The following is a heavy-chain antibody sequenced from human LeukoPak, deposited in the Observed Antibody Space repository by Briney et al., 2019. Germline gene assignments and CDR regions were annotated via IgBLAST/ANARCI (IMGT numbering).Heavy chain of an antibody. CDR3: TRGRIGTDAFDI. V-gene: IGHV3-74*01. Sequence: QSGGSLRLSCAASGFTFSSYWMHWVRQAPGKGLVWVSSINSDELGTTYADSVKGRFTISRDNAKNTLYLQMNSLRAEDTAVYYCTRGRIGTDAFDIWGQGTMVTVSS. D-gene: IGHD1-1*01. J-gene: IGHJ3*02. CDR2: INSDELGT. CDR1: GFTFSSYW.